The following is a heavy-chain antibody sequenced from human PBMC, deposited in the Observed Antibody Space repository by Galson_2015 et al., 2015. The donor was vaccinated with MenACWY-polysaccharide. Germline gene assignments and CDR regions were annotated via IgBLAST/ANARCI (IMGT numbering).Heavy chain of an antibody. V-gene: IGHV3-11*01. J-gene: IGHJ4*02. CDR2: ISSSGSTI. CDR3: VRRLTSGCFDY. Sequence: SLRLSCAASGFTFSDYYMSWIRQAPGKGLEWVSYISSSGSTISYADSVKGRFTISRDNAQNSLYLQVNSLRAEDTAVYYCVRRLTSGCFDYWGQGTLITVSS. D-gene: IGHD3-10*01. CDR1: GFTFSDYY.